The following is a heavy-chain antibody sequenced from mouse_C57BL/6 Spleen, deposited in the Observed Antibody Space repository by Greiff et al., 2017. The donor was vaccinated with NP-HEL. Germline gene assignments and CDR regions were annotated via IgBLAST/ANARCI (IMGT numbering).Heavy chain of an antibody. J-gene: IGHJ2*01. V-gene: IGHV1-50*01. CDR1: GYTFTSYW. Sequence: VQLQESGAELVKPGASVKLSCKASGYTFTSYWMQWVKQRPGQGLEWIGEIDPSDSYTNYNQKFKGKATLTVDTSSSTAYMQLSSLTSEDSAVYYCAREGYWGYWGQGTTLTVSS. CDR2: IDPSDSYT. D-gene: IGHD2-3*01. CDR3: AREGYWGY.